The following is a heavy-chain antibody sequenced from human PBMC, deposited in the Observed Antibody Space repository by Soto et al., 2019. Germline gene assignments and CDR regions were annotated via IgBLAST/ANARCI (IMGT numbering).Heavy chain of an antibody. Sequence: ASVKVSCKASGYTFTSYAMHWVRQAPGQRLEWMGWINAGNGNTKYSQKFQGRVTITRDTSASTAYMELSSLRSEDTAVYYCARSTYCSGGSCYTFDYWGQGTLVTVS. CDR3: ARSTYCSGGSCYTFDY. V-gene: IGHV1-3*01. D-gene: IGHD2-15*01. CDR2: INAGNGNT. CDR1: GYTFTSYA. J-gene: IGHJ4*02.